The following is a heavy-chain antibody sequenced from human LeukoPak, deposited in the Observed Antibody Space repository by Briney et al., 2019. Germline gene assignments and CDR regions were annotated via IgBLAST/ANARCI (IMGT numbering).Heavy chain of an antibody. CDR3: AREYYGSGSPFDY. J-gene: IGHJ4*02. V-gene: IGHV3-21*01. Sequence: GGSLRLSCAASGFTFSSYSMNWVRQAPGKGLEWVSSISSSSYIYYADSVKGRFTISRDNAKNSLYLQMNSLRAEDTAVYYCAREYYGSGSPFDYWGQGTLVTVSS. D-gene: IGHD3-10*01. CDR1: GFTFSSYS. CDR2: ISSSSYI.